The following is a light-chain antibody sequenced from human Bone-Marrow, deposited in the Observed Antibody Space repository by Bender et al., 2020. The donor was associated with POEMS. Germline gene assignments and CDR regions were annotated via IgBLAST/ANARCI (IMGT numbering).Light chain of an antibody. Sequence: QSGLAQPASVPASHGQSITIPCTGTSSDIGTYKFVSWYQQYPGKAPKLLIYEGTKRPSGVSSRFAGSKSGNMASLTLSGLQASDEAHYYCSSYAGDPTWLFGGGTKVTVL. CDR2: EGT. CDR3: SSYAGDPTWL. CDR1: SSDIGTYKF. V-gene: IGLV2-23*01. J-gene: IGLJ3*02.